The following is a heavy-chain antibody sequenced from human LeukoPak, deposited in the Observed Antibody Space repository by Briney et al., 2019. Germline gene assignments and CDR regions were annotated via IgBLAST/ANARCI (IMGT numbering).Heavy chain of an antibody. D-gene: IGHD6-19*01. Sequence: PSETLSLTCTVSGGSISGYYWSWIRRPPEKGLEWIGYVYYTGSTSYNPSLKSRVTISVDTSKNQFSLNLKSVTAADTAVYYCARDLHLGWYGFDYWGQGILVTVSS. J-gene: IGHJ4*02. CDR1: GGSISGYY. V-gene: IGHV4-59*01. CDR3: ARDLHLGWYGFDY. CDR2: VYYTGST.